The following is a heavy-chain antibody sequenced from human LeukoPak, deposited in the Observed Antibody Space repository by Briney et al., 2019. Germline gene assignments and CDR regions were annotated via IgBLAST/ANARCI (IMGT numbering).Heavy chain of an antibody. J-gene: IGHJ4*02. D-gene: IGHD5-12*01. CDR3: ARDSPVATITFSTFDF. Sequence: GGSLRLSCAASGFTFSSYGMHWVRQAPGKGLEWVAVISYDGTNKYYADSVKGRFTISRDNSKNTLYLQVNSLRAEDTAVYYCARDSPVATITFSTFDFWGRGTLVTVSS. CDR1: GFTFSSYG. CDR2: ISYDGTNK. V-gene: IGHV3-30*03.